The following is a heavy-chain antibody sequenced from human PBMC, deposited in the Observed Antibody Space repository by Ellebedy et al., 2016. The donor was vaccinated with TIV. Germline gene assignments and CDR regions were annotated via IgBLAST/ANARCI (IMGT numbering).Heavy chain of an antibody. CDR2: SYYTGST. CDR3: ASCPKGNYYDTSGYYFTQ. CDR1: GGSFSGYY. Sequence: MPSETLSLTCAVYGGSFSGYYWSWIRQPPGKGLEWIGYSYYTGSTNYNPSLKSRVTISVDTSKNQFSLKLSSVTAADTAMYYCASCPKGNYYDTSGYYFTQWGQGTLVTVSS. J-gene: IGHJ4*02. D-gene: IGHD3-22*01. V-gene: IGHV4-59*01.